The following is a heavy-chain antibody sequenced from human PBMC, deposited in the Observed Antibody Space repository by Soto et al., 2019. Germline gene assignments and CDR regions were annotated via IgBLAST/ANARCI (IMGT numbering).Heavy chain of an antibody. J-gene: IGHJ4*02. V-gene: IGHV1-69*13. CDR1: GGTFSSYA. Sequence: ASVKVSFKASGGTFSSYAISWVRQAPGEGLEWMGGIIPIFGTANYAQKFQGRVTITADESTSTAYMELSSLRSEDTAVYYCARDLRVTPPIYGFAYWGQGTLVTVPQ. D-gene: IGHD4-4*01. CDR3: ARDLRVTPPIYGFAY. CDR2: IIPIFGTA.